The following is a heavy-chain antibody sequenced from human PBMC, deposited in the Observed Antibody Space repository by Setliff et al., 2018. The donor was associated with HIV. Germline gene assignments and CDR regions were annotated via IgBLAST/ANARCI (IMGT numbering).Heavy chain of an antibody. Sequence: SETLSLTCSVSGDSPDSIAHGNQFWGWIRQSGGKGLEWIGQIFMSGSADYDPSLESRVTISLDMSKNKFFLEMRSLTAADTAVYYCVRAPVYCAADCYPRYFEVWGQGALVTVSS. CDR3: VRAPVYCAADCYPRYFEV. CDR2: IFMSGSA. V-gene: IGHV4-61*09. CDR1: GDSPDSIAHGNQF. D-gene: IGHD2-21*01. J-gene: IGHJ1*01.